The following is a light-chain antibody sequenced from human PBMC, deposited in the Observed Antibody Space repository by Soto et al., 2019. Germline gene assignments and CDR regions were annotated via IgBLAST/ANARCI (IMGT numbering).Light chain of an antibody. CDR3: QQYSDWPRT. J-gene: IGKJ1*01. V-gene: IGKV3-15*01. Sequence: EIVMTQSPATLSVSPGERATLSCRASQTVSSSLAWYQQKPGQAPRLLIYGASTRATGVPASFSGSGSGTEFTLNISSLQSEDFAVYYCQQYSDWPRTFGQGTKVDIK. CDR2: GAS. CDR1: QTVSSS.